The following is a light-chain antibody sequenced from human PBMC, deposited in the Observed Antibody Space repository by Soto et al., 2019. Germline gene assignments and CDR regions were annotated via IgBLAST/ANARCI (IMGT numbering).Light chain of an antibody. CDR3: QQYGSSPIT. CDR1: QSVSRIY. V-gene: IGKV3-20*01. Sequence: EIVSTHTPGTLSLSPRERATLSCRSCQSVSRIYFAWYQRKPGQAPRLRIYGTSSRATGIPDRFSGSGSGTDFTLTNSRLEPEDFAVYYCQQYGSSPITIGQGTRLEIK. J-gene: IGKJ5*01. CDR2: GTS.